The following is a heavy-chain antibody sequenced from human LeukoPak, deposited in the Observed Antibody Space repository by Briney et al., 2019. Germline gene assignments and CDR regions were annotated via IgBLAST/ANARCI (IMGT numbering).Heavy chain of an antibody. D-gene: IGHD6-19*01. CDR2: INPNSGGT. Sequence: ASVKVSCKASGYTFTGYYMHWVRQAPGQGLEWMGWINPNSGGTKYAQKFQGRVTMTRDTSITTAYMGLSRLRSDDTAVYYCAKGRVVAGSKSLTYHWFDPWGQGTLVTVSS. CDR1: GYTFTGYY. CDR3: AKGRVVAGSKSLTYHWFDP. J-gene: IGHJ5*02. V-gene: IGHV1-2*02.